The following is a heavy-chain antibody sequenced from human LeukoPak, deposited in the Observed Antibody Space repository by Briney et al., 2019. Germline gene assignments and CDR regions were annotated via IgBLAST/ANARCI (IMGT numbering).Heavy chain of an antibody. D-gene: IGHD6-19*01. CDR2: INPNSGGT. Sequence: ASVKVSCKASGYTFTGYYMHWVRQAPGQGLEWMGWINPNSGGTKYAQKFQGRVTMTRDTSITTAYMGLSRLRSDDTAVYYCAKGRVVAGSKSLTYHWFDPWGQGTLVTVSS. CDR1: GYTFTGYY. CDR3: AKGRVVAGSKSLTYHWFDP. J-gene: IGHJ5*02. V-gene: IGHV1-2*02.